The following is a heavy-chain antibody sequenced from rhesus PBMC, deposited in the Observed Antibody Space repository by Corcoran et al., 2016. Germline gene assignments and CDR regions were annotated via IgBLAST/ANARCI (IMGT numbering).Heavy chain of an antibody. Sequence: QVTLKESGPALVKPTQTLTLTCTFSGFSISTTGTGVGWIRQPPGKDLEWLSSIYWNDSKYYSTSLKSRLTISKDTSKNQVVLTMTNMDPVDTATYYCARGGGYSGYTDYFDYWGQGVLVTVSS. V-gene: IGHV2-95*01. CDR2: IYWNDSK. D-gene: IGHD5-30*01. J-gene: IGHJ4*01. CDR3: ARGGGYSGYTDYFDY. CDR1: GFSISTTGTG.